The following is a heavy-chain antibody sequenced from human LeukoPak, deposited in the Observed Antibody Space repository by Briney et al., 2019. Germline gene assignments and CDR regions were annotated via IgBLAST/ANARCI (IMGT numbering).Heavy chain of an antibody. CDR3: VRDSFDSRGYYGMDV. V-gene: IGHV3-74*01. CDR2: INTDGSST. D-gene: IGHD3-10*01. CDR1: GFTFSSYW. Sequence: GGSLRLSCVASGFTFSSYWMHWVRQAPGKGLVWVSRINTDGSSTSYADSVKGRFTMSRDNAKNTLYLQMNSLRAEDTAVYYCVRDSFDSRGYYGMDVWGQGTTVTVSS. J-gene: IGHJ6*02.